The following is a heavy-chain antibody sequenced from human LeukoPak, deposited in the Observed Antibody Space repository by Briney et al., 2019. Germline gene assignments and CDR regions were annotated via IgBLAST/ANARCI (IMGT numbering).Heavy chain of an antibody. V-gene: IGHV4-38-2*02. CDR2: IYHSGST. Sequence: SETLSLTCAVSGYSISSGYYWGWIRQPPGKGLEWIGSIYHSGSTYYNPSLKSRVTISVDTSKNQFSLKLSSVTAADTAVYYCARDSSGWYKDYWGQGTLVTVSS. CDR1: GYSISSGYY. CDR3: ARDSSGWYKDY. D-gene: IGHD6-19*01. J-gene: IGHJ4*02.